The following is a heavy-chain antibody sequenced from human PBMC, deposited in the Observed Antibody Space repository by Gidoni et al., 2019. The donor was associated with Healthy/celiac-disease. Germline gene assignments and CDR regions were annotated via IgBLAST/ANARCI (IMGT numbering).Heavy chain of an antibody. CDR1: GFPFSSYA. CDR3: AKGAFIPHYFDY. V-gene: IGHV3-23*01. Sequence: EVQLLESGGGLVQPGGSLRLTCAASGFPFSSYAMSWFRQAPGKGLEWVSAISGSGGSTYYADSVKGRFTISRDNSKNTLYLQMNSLRAEDTAVYYCAKGAFIPHYFDYWGQGTLVTVSS. J-gene: IGHJ4*02. D-gene: IGHD3-16*01. CDR2: ISGSGGST.